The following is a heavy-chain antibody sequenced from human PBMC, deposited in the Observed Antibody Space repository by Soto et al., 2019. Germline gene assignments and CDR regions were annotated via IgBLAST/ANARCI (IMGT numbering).Heavy chain of an antibody. CDR1: GYTFTSYD. V-gene: IGHV1-8*01. CDR2: MNPNSGNT. Sequence: QVQLVQSGAEVKKPGASVKVSCKASGYTFTSYDINWVRQATGQGLEWMGWMNPNSGNTGYAQKFQGRVTMTRNTSISTAYMELSSMRSEDTAVYYCARLVSNDYGDYHFDYWGQGTLVTVSS. J-gene: IGHJ4*02. CDR3: ARLVSNDYGDYHFDY. D-gene: IGHD4-17*01.